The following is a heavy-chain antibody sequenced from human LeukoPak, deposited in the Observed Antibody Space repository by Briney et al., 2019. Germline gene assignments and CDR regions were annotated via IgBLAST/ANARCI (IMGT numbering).Heavy chain of an antibody. D-gene: IGHD6-13*01. Sequence: SVKVSCKASGGTFSSYAISWVRQAPGQGLEWMGRIIPILGIANYAQKFQGRVTITADKSTSTAYMELSSLRSEDTAVYYCASGGPYSSSWQLGDAFDIWGQGTMVTVSS. CDR2: IIPILGIA. J-gene: IGHJ3*02. CDR3: ASGGPYSSSWQLGDAFDI. V-gene: IGHV1-69*04. CDR1: GGTFSSYA.